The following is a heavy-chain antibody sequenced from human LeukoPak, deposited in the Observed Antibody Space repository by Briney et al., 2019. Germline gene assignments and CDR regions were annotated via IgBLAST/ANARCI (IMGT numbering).Heavy chain of an antibody. Sequence: PSETLSLICTVSGGSIVSHYWNWLRQPAGRGLEWIGRFYASGTTNTSPSLKSRVTMSVDTSKNQFSLKLSSVTAADTAVYYCAASEYKYGSGSYNYWGQGTLVTVSS. CDR1: GGSIVSHY. CDR3: AASEYKYGSGSYNY. J-gene: IGHJ4*02. D-gene: IGHD3-10*01. V-gene: IGHV4-4*07. CDR2: FYASGTT.